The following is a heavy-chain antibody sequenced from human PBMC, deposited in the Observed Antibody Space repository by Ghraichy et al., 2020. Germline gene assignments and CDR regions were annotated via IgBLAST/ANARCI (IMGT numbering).Heavy chain of an antibody. D-gene: IGHD3-10*01. J-gene: IGHJ4*02. CDR2: ISDSGGRT. CDR1: GFTFSSYA. V-gene: IGHV3-23*01. Sequence: GESLNISCAASGFTFSSYAMSWVRQAPGKGLEWVSAISDSGGRTYYADSVKGRFTISRDNSKNTLYLQMSSLRDEDTAVYYCVQESLASGSFGSFWGQGTLVTVSS. CDR3: VQESLASGSFGSF.